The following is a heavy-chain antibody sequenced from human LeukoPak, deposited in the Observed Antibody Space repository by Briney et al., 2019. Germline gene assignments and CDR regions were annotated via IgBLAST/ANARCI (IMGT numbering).Heavy chain of an antibody. CDR2: INPDTDST. CDR3: ARVYGYYYYYMDV. V-gene: IGHV1-18*01. D-gene: IGHD4-17*01. CDR1: GYTFTSNG. J-gene: IGHJ6*03. Sequence: VASVKVSCKASGYTFTSNGIIWVRQAPGQGLEWMGRINPDTDSTEYGQTFQGRLTMTTDTSTSTIYMELRSLRSDDTAVYYCARVYGYYYYYMDVWGKGTTVTVSS.